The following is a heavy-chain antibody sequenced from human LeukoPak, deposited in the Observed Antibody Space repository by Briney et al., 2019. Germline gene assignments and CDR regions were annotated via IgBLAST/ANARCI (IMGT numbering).Heavy chain of an antibody. J-gene: IGHJ4*02. Sequence: GGSLRLSCEASGFTFTTYSMTWVRQAPGKGLEWVSYISSLSGTIYYADSVKGRFIISRDNAQNSLFLQMNSLRAEDTAVYYCVRDQGGAVSYWGQGILVTVSS. D-gene: IGHD3-16*01. CDR2: ISSLSGTI. CDR1: GFTFTTYS. CDR3: VRDQGGAVSY. V-gene: IGHV3-48*01.